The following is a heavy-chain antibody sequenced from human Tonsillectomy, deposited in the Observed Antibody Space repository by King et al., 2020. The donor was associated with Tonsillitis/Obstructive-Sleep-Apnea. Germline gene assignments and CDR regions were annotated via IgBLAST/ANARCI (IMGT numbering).Heavy chain of an antibody. D-gene: IGHD2-8*01. CDR1: GGSINSSTYY. Sequence: LQLQESGPGLVKPSETLSLTCTVSGGSINSSTYYWGWIRQPPGKGLEWIGTIYYSGNTYYNPSLKSRVIIYVDTSKNQLSLKLSSVTAAETAVYYCARQTKEYWSNGVRYHYYYYMDVWGNGTTVTVSS. V-gene: IGHV4-39*01. CDR3: ARQTKEYWSNGVRYHYYYYMDV. CDR2: IYYSGNT. J-gene: IGHJ6*03.